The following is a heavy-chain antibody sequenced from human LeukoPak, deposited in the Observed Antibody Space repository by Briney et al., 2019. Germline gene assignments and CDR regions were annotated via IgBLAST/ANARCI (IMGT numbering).Heavy chain of an antibody. CDR3: ARPQYYYGSGSYSDAFDI. CDR1: GYTFTSYG. J-gene: IGHJ3*02. V-gene: IGHV1-18*04. D-gene: IGHD3-10*01. CDR2: ISAYNGNT. Sequence: GASVKVSCKASGYTFTSYGISWVRQAPGQGLEWMGWISAYNGNTNYAQKLQGRVTMTTDTSTSTAYKELRSLRADDTAVYYCARPQYYYGSGSYSDAFDIWGQGTMVTVSS.